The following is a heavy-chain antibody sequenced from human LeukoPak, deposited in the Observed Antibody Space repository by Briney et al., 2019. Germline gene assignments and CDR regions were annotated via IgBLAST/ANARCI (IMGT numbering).Heavy chain of an antibody. J-gene: IGHJ6*03. CDR1: VSTFTSYG. CDR2: MSAYIANT. V-gene: IGHV1-18*01. D-gene: IGHD3-22*01. CDR3: ARVSETYYYDSSGYPRGYYYYYYMDV. Sequence: ASLRVSCKPSVSTFTSYGVSWVGQAPGQGLEWLGWMSAYIANTNHTQKRQGRVTMTTDTSTSTAYMELRSLRSDDTAVYYCARVSETYYYDSSGYPRGYYYYYYMDVWGKGTTVTVSS.